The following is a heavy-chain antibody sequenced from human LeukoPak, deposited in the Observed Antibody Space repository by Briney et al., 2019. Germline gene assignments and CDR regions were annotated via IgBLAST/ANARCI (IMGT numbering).Heavy chain of an antibody. D-gene: IGHD3-10*01. CDR2: IRYDGSNK. Sequence: GGSLRLSCAASGFTFSSYGMHWVRQAPGKGLEWVAFIRYDGSNKYYADSVKGRFTISRDNSKNTLYLQMNSLRAEDTAVYYCATIGGSGSYYPFDYWGQGTLVTVSS. CDR3: ATIGGSGSYYPFDY. V-gene: IGHV3-30*02. CDR1: GFTFSSYG. J-gene: IGHJ4*02.